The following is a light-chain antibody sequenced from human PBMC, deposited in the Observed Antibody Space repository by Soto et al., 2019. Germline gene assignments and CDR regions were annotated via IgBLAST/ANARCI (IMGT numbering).Light chain of an antibody. J-gene: IGKJ1*01. V-gene: IGKV1-39*01. CDR2: AAS. CDR3: QQSYSTLTWT. Sequence: MTQSPSSLSASVGDRVTITCRASQSISNYLNWYQQKPGKAPKLLIYAASSLQSGVPSRFSGSGSGTDFTLTISSLQPEDFATYYCQQSYSTLTWTFGQGTKVDIK. CDR1: QSISNY.